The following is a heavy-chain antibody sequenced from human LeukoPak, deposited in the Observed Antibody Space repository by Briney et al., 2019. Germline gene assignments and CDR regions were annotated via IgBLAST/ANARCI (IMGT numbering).Heavy chain of an antibody. D-gene: IGHD4/OR15-4a*01. CDR1: GGSFSGYY. V-gene: IGHV4-34*01. CDR2: INHSGST. Sequence: SETLSLTCAVYGGSFSGYYWSWIRQPPGKGLEWLGEINHSGSTNYNPSLKSRVTISVDTSKNQFSLKLSSVTAADTAVYYCASLRGAIDYWGQGTLVTVSS. J-gene: IGHJ4*02. CDR3: ASLRGAIDY.